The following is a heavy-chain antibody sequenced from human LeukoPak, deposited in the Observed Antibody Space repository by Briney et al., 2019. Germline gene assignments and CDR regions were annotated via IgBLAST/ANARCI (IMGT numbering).Heavy chain of an antibody. J-gene: IGHJ4*02. Sequence: GGSLRLSCAASGFTLNDYYMNWVRQAPGKGLEWVSYISSTSSTMYYADSVKGRFTISRDNAKNSLYLQMNSLRDEDTAVYYCARESAYAFWYWGQGTLVAVSS. V-gene: IGHV3-48*02. CDR2: ISSTSSTM. D-gene: IGHD3-3*01. CDR1: GFTLNDYY. CDR3: ARESAYAFWY.